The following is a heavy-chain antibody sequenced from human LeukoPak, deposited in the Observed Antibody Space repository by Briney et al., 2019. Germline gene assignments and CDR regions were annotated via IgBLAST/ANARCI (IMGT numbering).Heavy chain of an antibody. D-gene: IGHD5-24*01. CDR2: IKQDGSKK. CDR3: TRVGYIDEGIDY. Sequence: GGSLRLSCAASGFMFSSYAMNWVRQAPGKGLEWVANIKQDGSKKSYVDSVKGRLAISRDNAKNSLYLQMNSLRAEDTAIYYCTRVGYIDEGIDYWGQGTLVTVSS. V-gene: IGHV3-7*04. J-gene: IGHJ4*02. CDR1: GFMFSSYA.